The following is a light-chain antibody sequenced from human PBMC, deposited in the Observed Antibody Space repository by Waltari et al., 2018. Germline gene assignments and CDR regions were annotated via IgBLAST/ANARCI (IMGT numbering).Light chain of an antibody. Sequence: QSVLTQPPSVSAAPGQKVTISCSGSSSNIGNNYVYWYQQLPGTAPKLLIYDNKKRPSGIPDRFSGSKSGTSATLGITGLQTGDEADYYCGTWDSSLSAVVFGGGTKLTVL. V-gene: IGLV1-51*01. CDR3: GTWDSSLSAVV. CDR1: SSNIGNNY. CDR2: DNK. J-gene: IGLJ2*01.